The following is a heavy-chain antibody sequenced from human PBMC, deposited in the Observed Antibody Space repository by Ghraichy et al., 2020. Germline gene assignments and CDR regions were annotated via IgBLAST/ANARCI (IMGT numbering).Heavy chain of an antibody. V-gene: IGHV4-34*01. CDR1: GGSFSGYY. CDR2: INHSGST. J-gene: IGHJ3*02. CDR3: ARGGRGYSYGVSKAFDI. D-gene: IGHD5-18*01. Sequence: SETLSLTCAVYGGSFSGYYWSWIRQPPGKGLEWIGEINHSGSTNYNPSLKSRVTISVDTSKNQFSLKLSSVTAADTAVYYCARGGRGYSYGVSKAFDIWGQGTMVTVSS.